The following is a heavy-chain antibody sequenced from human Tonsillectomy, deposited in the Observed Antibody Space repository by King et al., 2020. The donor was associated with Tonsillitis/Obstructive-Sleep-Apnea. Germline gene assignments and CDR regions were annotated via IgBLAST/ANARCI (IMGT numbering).Heavy chain of an antibody. CDR1: GGSISSSSSY. D-gene: IGHD4-17*01. Sequence: LQLQESGPGLVKPSETLSLTCTVSGGSISSSSSYWGWIRQPPGKGLEWIASIYYSGSTYYNPSLKSRVTISVDTSKNQFSLNLSSVTAADTAVYYCAARREYGDSTDYYFYYMDVWGKGTTVTVSS. CDR3: AARREYGDSTDYYFYYMDV. V-gene: IGHV4-39*01. CDR2: IYYSGST. J-gene: IGHJ6*03.